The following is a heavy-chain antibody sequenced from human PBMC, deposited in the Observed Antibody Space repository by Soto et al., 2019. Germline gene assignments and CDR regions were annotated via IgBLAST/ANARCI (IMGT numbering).Heavy chain of an antibody. J-gene: IGHJ4*02. CDR1: GYTFTSYG. V-gene: IGHV1-18*01. Sequence: QVQLVQSGAEVKKPGASVKVSCKASGYTFTSYGISWVRQAPGQGRGWMGWISAYSGNTNYAQKLPSALTXXTDTTTSTAYMELRSLRSDDTAVYYCARETNYFDYWGEGTLVTVSS. D-gene: IGHD4-17*01. CDR3: ARETNYFDY. CDR2: ISAYSGNT.